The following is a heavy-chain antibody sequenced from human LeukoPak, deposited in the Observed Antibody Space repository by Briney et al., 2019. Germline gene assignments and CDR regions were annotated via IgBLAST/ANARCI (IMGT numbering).Heavy chain of an antibody. CDR1: GYSISSGYY. D-gene: IGHD4-17*01. V-gene: IGHV4-38-2*02. CDR2: IYHSGST. CDR3: ARDRANDYGDPTHYFDY. Sequence: SETLSLSCTVSGYSISSGYYWGWIRQPPGKGLEWIGSIYHSGSTYYNPSLKSQVTISVDTSKNQFSLKLSSVTAADTAVYYCARDRANDYGDPTHYFDYWGQGTLVTVSS. J-gene: IGHJ4*02.